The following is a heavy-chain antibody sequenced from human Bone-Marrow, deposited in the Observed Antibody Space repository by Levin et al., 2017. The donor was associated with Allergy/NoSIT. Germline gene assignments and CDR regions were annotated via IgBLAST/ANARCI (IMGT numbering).Heavy chain of an antibody. CDR2: ISYDGSNK. CDR3: ARELGLQWFFDAFDI. D-gene: IGHD3-22*01. V-gene: IGHV3-30*04. Sequence: GGSLRLSCAASGFTFSSYAMHWVRQAPGKGLEWVAVISYDGSNKYYADSVKGRFTISRDNSKNTLYLQMNSLRAEDTAVYYCARELGLQWFFDAFDIWGQGTMVTVSS. J-gene: IGHJ3*02. CDR1: GFTFSSYA.